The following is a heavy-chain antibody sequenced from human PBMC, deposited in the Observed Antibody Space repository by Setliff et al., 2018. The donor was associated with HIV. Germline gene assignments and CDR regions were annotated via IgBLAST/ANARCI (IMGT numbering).Heavy chain of an antibody. D-gene: IGHD2-15*01. J-gene: IGHJ4*02. CDR2: IYYTGST. CDR1: GASISSSSHH. Sequence: KTSETLSLTCTVSGASISSSSHHWAWIRQPPGKGLEYIGNIYYTGSTHHNPSLESRVATSVDTSKNQFSLKLSSVTAADTAMYYCARVVDADYLDYWGQGTPVTVSS. V-gene: IGHV4-39*01. CDR3: ARVVDADYLDY.